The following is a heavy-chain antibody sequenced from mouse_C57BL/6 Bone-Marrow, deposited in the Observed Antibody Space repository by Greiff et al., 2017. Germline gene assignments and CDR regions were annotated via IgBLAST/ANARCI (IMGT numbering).Heavy chain of an antibody. J-gene: IGHJ2*01. CDR1: GFTFSSYG. Sequence: EVKLVGSGGDLVKPGGSLKLSCAASGFTFSSYGMSWVRQTPDKRLEWVATISSGGSYTYYPDSVKGRFTISRDNAKNTLYLQMSSLKSEDTAMYYCARQGNDYLDYWGQGTTLTVSS. V-gene: IGHV5-6*02. CDR3: ARQGNDYLDY. CDR2: ISSGGSYT. D-gene: IGHD2-3*01.